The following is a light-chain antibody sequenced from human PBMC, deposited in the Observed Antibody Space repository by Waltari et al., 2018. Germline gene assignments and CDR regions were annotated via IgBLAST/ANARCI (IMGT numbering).Light chain of an antibody. V-gene: IGLV2-8*01. CDR3: SSYAGSNNLV. CDR2: EVN. J-gene: IGLJ1*01. CDR1: SRDVGGYKF. Sequence: QSALTQPPSASGSPGQSVTIPCTGTSRDVGGYKFVSWYQQHPGRAPKLMIYEVNQRPSGVPDRFSGSKSGNTASLTVSGLQAEDEADYYCSSYAGSNNLVFGTGTKVTVL.